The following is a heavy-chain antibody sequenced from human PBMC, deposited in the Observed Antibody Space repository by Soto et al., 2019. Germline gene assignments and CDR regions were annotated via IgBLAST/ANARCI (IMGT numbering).Heavy chain of an antibody. D-gene: IGHD6-13*01. J-gene: IGHJ2*01. CDR1: GFTFSSYA. Sequence: EVQLLESGGDLVQPGGSLRLSCAASGFTFSSYAMTWVRQAPGKGLEWVSSISTRGIDTFYADSVKGRFTMSSDNSGNTLYLQMNSLRAENTALDYCAKKDTSSQGYFDLWGRGTLVTVSS. CDR3: AKKDTSSQGYFDL. V-gene: IGHV3-23*01. CDR2: ISTRGIDT.